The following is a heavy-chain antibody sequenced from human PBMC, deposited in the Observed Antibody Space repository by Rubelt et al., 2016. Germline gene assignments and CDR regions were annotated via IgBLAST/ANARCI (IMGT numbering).Heavy chain of an antibody. CDR2: INTNTGNP. CDR1: GYTFTSYY. D-gene: IGHD4-11*01. J-gene: IGHJ3*02. V-gene: IGHV7-4-1*02. CDR3: ARDWLDDYSNYVTLDAFDI. Sequence: QVQLVQSGAEVKKPGASVKVSCKASGYTFTSYYMHWVRQAPGQGLEWMGWINTNTGNPTYAKGFTGRFVFSLDTSVRKAYLQISSLKAADTAVYYCARDWLDDYSNYVTLDAFDIWGQGTMVTVSA.